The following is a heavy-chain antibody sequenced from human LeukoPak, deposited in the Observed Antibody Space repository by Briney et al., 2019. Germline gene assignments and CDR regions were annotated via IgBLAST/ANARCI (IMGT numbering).Heavy chain of an antibody. CDR3: AKDWGYTTMVSYYFDY. J-gene: IGHJ4*02. CDR2: IWYDGNNK. CDR1: GFTFSGYG. V-gene: IGHV3-33*06. D-gene: IGHD5-18*01. Sequence: GGSLTLSCAASGFTFSGYGMHWVRQAPDKGLEWVAVIWYDGNNKYYADSVKGRFTISRDNSKNTLYLQMNSLRAEDTAVYYCAKDWGYTTMVSYYFDYWGQGALVTVSS.